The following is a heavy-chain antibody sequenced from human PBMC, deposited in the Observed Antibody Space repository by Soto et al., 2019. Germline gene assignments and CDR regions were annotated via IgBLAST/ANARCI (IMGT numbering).Heavy chain of an antibody. Sequence: QVQLVESGGGVVQPGRSLRLSCAASGFTFSSYGMHWVRQAPGKGLEWVAVISYDGSNKYYADSVKGRFTISRDNSKNTLYRQMNSLSAEDTAVYYCAKDQARDDDMWTGYPPVGMDVWGQGATVTVSS. D-gene: IGHD3-9*01. CDR2: ISYDGSNK. CDR3: AKDQARDDDMWTGYPPVGMDV. CDR1: GFTFSSYG. V-gene: IGHV3-30*18. J-gene: IGHJ6*02.